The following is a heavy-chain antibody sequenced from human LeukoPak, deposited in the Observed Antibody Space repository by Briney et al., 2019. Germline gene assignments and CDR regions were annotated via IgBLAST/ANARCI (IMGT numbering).Heavy chain of an antibody. Sequence: GASVKVSCKASGYTFTSYGISWVRQAPGQGLEWMGWISAYTGNTNYAQKLQGRVTMTTDTSTSTAYMELRSLRSDDTAVYYCARAGRDSWSGSTYYFDYWGQGTLVTVSS. J-gene: IGHJ4*02. CDR1: GYTFTSYG. V-gene: IGHV1-18*01. CDR3: ARAGRDSWSGSTYYFDY. D-gene: IGHD3-3*01. CDR2: ISAYTGNT.